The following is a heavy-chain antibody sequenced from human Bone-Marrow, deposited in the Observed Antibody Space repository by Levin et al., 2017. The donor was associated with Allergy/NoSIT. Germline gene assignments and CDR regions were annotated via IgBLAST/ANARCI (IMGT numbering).Heavy chain of an antibody. CDR3: ATMRMTPPIYYAGMDV. D-gene: IGHD3-10*01. J-gene: IGHJ6*02. Sequence: SQTLSLPCTVSGGSIRSADFYWTWVRQPPGKGLELIGYIFHTGDTYYVPSLKSRVAMSIDTSRNRFSLRLDSVTAADTAVYYCATMRMTPPIYYAGMDVWGQGTTVIVSS. CDR2: IFHTGDT. CDR1: GGSIRSADFY. V-gene: IGHV4-30-4*01.